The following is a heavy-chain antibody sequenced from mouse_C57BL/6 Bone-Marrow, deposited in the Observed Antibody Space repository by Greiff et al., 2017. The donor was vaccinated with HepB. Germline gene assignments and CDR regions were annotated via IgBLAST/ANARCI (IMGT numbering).Heavy chain of an antibody. CDR3: ARMTYDGYYRYYFDY. V-gene: IGHV5-17*01. Sequence: EVQGVESGGGLVKPGGSLKLSCAASGFTFSDYGMHWVRQAPEKGLEWVAYISSGSSTIYYADTVKGRFTISRDNAKNTLFLQITSLRSEDTAMYYCARMTYDGYYRYYFDYWGQGTTLTVSS. D-gene: IGHD2-3*01. CDR1: GFTFSDYG. J-gene: IGHJ2*01. CDR2: ISSGSSTI.